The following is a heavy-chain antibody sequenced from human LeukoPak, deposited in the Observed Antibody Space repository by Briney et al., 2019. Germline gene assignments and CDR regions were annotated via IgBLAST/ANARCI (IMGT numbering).Heavy chain of an antibody. CDR2: ISGSGGST. Sequence: GGSLRLSCAAFGFTFSSYAMSWVRQAPGKGLEWVSAISGSGGSTYYADSVKGRFTISRDNSKNTLYLQMNSLRAEDTAVYYCAKETTGSGSYNYDYWGQGTLVTVSS. J-gene: IGHJ4*02. CDR3: AKETTGSGSYNYDY. V-gene: IGHV3-23*01. D-gene: IGHD3-10*01. CDR1: GFTFSSYA.